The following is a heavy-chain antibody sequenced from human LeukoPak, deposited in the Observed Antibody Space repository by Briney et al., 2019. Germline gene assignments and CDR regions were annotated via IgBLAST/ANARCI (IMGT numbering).Heavy chain of an antibody. D-gene: IGHD3-9*01. J-gene: IGHJ4*02. Sequence: ASVKVSCKASGYTFTCYYIHWVRQAPGQGLEWMGWINPNSGGTNYAQKFQGGVTMTRDTSISTAYMELSRLRSDDTAVYYCARSAPTLTYDILTAYLGYWGQGTLVTVSS. V-gene: IGHV1-2*02. CDR1: GYTFTCYY. CDR2: INPNSGGT. CDR3: ARSAPTLTYDILTAYLGY.